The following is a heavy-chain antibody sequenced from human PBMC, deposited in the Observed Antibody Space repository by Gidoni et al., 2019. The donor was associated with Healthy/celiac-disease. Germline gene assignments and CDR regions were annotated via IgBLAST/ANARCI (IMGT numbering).Heavy chain of an antibody. CDR3: ARGPEVVAATIKGWFDP. V-gene: IGHV4-34*01. Sequence: QVQLQQWGAGLLKPSETLSLTCAVYGGSFSGYYWSWIRQPPGKGLEWIGEINHSGSTNYNPSLKSRVTISVDTSKNQFSLKLSSVTAADTAVYYCARGPEVVAATIKGWFDPWGQGTLVTVSS. CDR1: GGSFSGYY. D-gene: IGHD2-15*01. CDR2: INHSGST. J-gene: IGHJ5*02.